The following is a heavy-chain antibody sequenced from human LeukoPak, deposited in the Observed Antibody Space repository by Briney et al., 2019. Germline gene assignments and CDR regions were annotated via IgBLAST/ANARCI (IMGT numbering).Heavy chain of an antibody. J-gene: IGHJ4*02. CDR2: IYHSGNT. CDR1: GYSISSGYY. CDR3: ARGPGYNWNYGFDY. V-gene: IGHV4-38-2*02. D-gene: IGHD1-7*01. Sequence: SETLSLTCTVSGYSISSGYYWGWIRQPPGKGLEWIGGIYHSGNTYYNPSIKSRVTISVDTSKNQFSLRLSSVTAADTAVYYCARGPGYNWNYGFDYWGQGTLVTASS.